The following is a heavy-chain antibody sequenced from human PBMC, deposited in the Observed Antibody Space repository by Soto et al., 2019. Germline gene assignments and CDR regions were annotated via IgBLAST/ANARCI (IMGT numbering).Heavy chain of an antibody. CDR2: IYWDDDK. CDR3: ARKNYGDYPTDY. CDR1: GFSLSTRGAG. J-gene: IGHJ4*02. D-gene: IGHD4-17*01. V-gene: IGHV2-5*02. Sequence: QITLKESGPTLVKPTQPLTLTCTFSGFSLSTRGAGVGWIRQPPGKALEWLAVIYWDDDKRYSPSLQSRLTITKDTSKNQVVLTMTNMDPVDTATYYCARKNYGDYPTDYWGQGTLVTVSS.